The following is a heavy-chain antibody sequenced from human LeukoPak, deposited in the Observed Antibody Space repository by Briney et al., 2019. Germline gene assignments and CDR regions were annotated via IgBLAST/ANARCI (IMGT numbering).Heavy chain of an antibody. V-gene: IGHV3-30-3*01. D-gene: IGHD1-1*01. Sequence: GGSLRLSCAASGFTFSSYAMHWVRQAPGRGLEWVAVISHDGSNKYYADSVKGRFTISRDNSKNTLYLQMNSLRAEDTAVYYCARERLERASITDYYYGMDVWGQGTTVTVSS. CDR2: ISHDGSNK. J-gene: IGHJ6*02. CDR3: ARERLERASITDYYYGMDV. CDR1: GFTFSSYA.